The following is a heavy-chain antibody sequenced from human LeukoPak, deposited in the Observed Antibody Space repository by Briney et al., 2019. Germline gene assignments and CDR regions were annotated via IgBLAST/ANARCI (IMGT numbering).Heavy chain of an antibody. CDR3: ARGGGGAVAGRRSYYYYGMDV. D-gene: IGHD6-19*01. CDR2: IYYSGST. CDR1: GGSISSYY. J-gene: IGHJ6*04. V-gene: IGHV4-59*01. Sequence: SETLSLTCTVSGGSISSYYWSWIRRPPGKGLEWIGYIYYSGSTNYNPSLKSRVTISVDTSKNQFSLKLSSVTAADTAVYYCARGGGGAVAGRRSYYYYGMDVWGKGTTVTVSS.